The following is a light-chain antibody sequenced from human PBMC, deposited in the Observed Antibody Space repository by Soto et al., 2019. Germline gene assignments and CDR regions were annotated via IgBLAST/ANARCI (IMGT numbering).Light chain of an antibody. V-gene: IGKV1-5*01. CDR2: DTF. J-gene: IGKJ4*01. CDR3: QQYNSYSPLT. Sequence: DIQMTQSPSSLSASVGNRVSITCRASQSISSWLAWYQQKPGKAPKLLMFDTFSLESGVPSRFSGSRSGTEFTLNIRSLQPDDYANYYCQQYNSYSPLTLGGGTKVDIK. CDR1: QSISSW.